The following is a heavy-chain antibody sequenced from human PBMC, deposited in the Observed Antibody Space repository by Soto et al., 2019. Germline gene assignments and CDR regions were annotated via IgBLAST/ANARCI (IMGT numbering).Heavy chain of an antibody. CDR1: GGSFSGYY. Sequence: PSETLSLTCAVYGGSFSGYYWSWIRQPPGKGLEWIGEINHSGSTNYNPSLKSRVTISVDTSKNQFSLKLSSVTAADTAVYYCAIVLSSLPGGFDYWGQGTLVTVSS. J-gene: IGHJ4*02. D-gene: IGHD3-16*02. CDR3: AIVLSSLPGGFDY. V-gene: IGHV4-34*01. CDR2: INHSGST.